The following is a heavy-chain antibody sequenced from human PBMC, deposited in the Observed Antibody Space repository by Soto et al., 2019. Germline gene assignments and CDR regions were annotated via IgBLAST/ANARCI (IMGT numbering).Heavy chain of an antibody. J-gene: IGHJ4*02. CDR3: DLFGGGGY. D-gene: IGHD3-16*01. Sequence: EVQLVESGGGLVKPGGSLRLSCAASGFTFSSYSMNWVRQAPGKGLEWVSSISSSSSYIYYADSVKGRFTISRDNAKNPLYLQMNSRRGEDTAVYYCDLFGGGGYWGQGTLVTVSS. CDR2: ISSSSSYI. CDR1: GFTFSSYS. V-gene: IGHV3-21*01.